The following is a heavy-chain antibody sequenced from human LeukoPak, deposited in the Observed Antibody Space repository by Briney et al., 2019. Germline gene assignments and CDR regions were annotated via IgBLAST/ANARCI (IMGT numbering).Heavy chain of an antibody. CDR2: INWNGGST. D-gene: IGHD6-19*01. J-gene: IGHJ4*02. Sequence: GGSLRLSCAASGFTFDDYGMSWVRQAPGKGLEWVSGINWNGGSTGYTESVKGRFTISRDNAKNSLYLQMNSLRAEDTALYYCARDFRGGAGYSSSSYWGQGTLVTVSS. CDR1: GFTFDDYG. CDR3: ARDFRGGAGYSSSSY. V-gene: IGHV3-20*04.